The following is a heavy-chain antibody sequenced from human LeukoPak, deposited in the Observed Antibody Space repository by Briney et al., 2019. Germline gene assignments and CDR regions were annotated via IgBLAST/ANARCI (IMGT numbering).Heavy chain of an antibody. D-gene: IGHD4-17*01. CDR3: ARLHYGDAVRWFDP. CDR1: GGSISSYY. J-gene: IGHJ5*02. CDR2: IYYSGST. V-gene: IGHV4-59*08. Sequence: SETLSLTCTVSGGSISSYYWSWIRQPPGKGLEWIGYIYYSGSTNYNPSLKSRVTISVDTSKNQFSLKLSSVTAADTAVYYCARLHYGDAVRWFDPWGQGTLVTVSS.